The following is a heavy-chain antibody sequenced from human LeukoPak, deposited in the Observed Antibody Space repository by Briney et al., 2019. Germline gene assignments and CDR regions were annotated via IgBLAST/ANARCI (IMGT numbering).Heavy chain of an antibody. CDR3: AKNDYDFWSGFYYYGMDV. J-gene: IGHJ6*02. Sequence: HPGGSLRLSCAASGFTFGSYAMSWVRQAPGKGLEWVSAFSGSGGSTYYADSVKGRFTISRDNSKNTLYLQMNSLRAEDTAVYYCAKNDYDFWSGFYYYGMDVWGQGTTVTVSS. V-gene: IGHV3-23*01. CDR2: FSGSGGST. D-gene: IGHD3-3*01. CDR1: GFTFGSYA.